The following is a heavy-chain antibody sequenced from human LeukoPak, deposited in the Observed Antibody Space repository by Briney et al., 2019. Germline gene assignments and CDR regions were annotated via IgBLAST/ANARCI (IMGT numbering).Heavy chain of an antibody. V-gene: IGHV4-59*12. CDR2: IYYSGST. CDR1: GGSISSYY. CDR3: ARVLAVVTARFDY. Sequence: SETLSLTCTVSGGSISSYYWSWIRQPPGKGLEWIGYIYYSGSTNYNPSLKSRVTISVDTSKNQFSLKLSSVTAADTAVYYCARVLAVVTARFDYWGQGTLVTVSS. D-gene: IGHD2-21*02. J-gene: IGHJ4*02.